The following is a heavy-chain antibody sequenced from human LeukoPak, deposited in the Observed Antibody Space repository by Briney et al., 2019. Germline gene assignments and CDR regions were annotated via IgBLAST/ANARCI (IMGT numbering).Heavy chain of an antibody. D-gene: IGHD4-23*01. CDR1: GFTFSSYE. CDR3: ARTPYGGNSVWFDP. Sequence: RGSLRLSCAASGFTFSSYEMNWVRQAPGKGLEWVSYISSSGSTMYYADSVKGRFTISRDNAKNSLSLQMNSLRAEDTAVYYCARTPYGGNSVWFDPWGQGTLVTVSS. J-gene: IGHJ5*02. CDR2: ISSSGSTM. V-gene: IGHV3-48*03.